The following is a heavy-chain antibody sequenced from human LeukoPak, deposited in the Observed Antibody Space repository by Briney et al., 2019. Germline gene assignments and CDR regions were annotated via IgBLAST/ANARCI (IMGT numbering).Heavy chain of an antibody. J-gene: IGHJ4*02. V-gene: IGHV1-18*01. CDR1: GYTFTSYG. Sequence: ASVKVSYKAFGYTFTSYGISWVRQAPGQGLEWMGWISAYNGNTNYAQKLQGRVTMTTDTSTSTAYMELRSLRSDDTAVYYCARVSLYSGSSGVDYWGQGTLVTVPS. CDR3: ARVSLYSGSSGVDY. D-gene: IGHD1-26*01. CDR2: ISAYNGNT.